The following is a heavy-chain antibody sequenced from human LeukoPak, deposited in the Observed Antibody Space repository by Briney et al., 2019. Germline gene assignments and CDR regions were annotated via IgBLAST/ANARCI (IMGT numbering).Heavy chain of an antibody. J-gene: IGHJ6*03. CDR3: ARVNTMVYRYYYYYMDV. Sequence: GGSLRLSYAASGFTFISYSMNWVRQAPGKGLEWVSSISGSSSYIYYADSVQGRFTISRDNTKNSLYLQMNSLRAEDTAVYYCARVNTMVYRYYYYYMDVWGKGTTVTVSS. CDR1: GFTFISYS. V-gene: IGHV3-21*01. CDR2: ISGSSSYI. D-gene: IGHD3-10*01.